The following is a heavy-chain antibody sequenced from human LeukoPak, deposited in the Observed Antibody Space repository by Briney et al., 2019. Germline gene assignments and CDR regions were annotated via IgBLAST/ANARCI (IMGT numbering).Heavy chain of an antibody. CDR1: GGSFSGYY. V-gene: IGHV4-34*01. CDR3: ARGGGWYGSYYYMDV. Sequence: PSETLSLTCAVYGGSFSGYYWSWIRQPPGKGLEWIGEINHSGSTNYNPSLKSRVTISVDTSKNQFSLKLSSVTAADTAVYYCARGGGWYGSYYYMDVWGKGTTVTVSS. D-gene: IGHD6-19*01. J-gene: IGHJ6*03. CDR2: INHSGST.